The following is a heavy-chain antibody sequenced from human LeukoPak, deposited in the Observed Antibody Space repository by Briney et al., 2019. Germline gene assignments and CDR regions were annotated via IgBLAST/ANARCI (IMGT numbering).Heavy chain of an antibody. CDR1: GFTFSSYW. V-gene: IGHV3-7*01. Sequence: GGSLRLSCAASGFTFSSYWMSWARQAPGKGLEGVANIKQDGSEKYYVDSVKDRFTISRDNAKNTLYLQMNSLRAEDTAVYYCARDYYDSSGYYHVGYFDYWGQGTLVTVSS. D-gene: IGHD3-22*01. CDR3: ARDYYDSSGYYHVGYFDY. CDR2: IKQDGSEK. J-gene: IGHJ4*02.